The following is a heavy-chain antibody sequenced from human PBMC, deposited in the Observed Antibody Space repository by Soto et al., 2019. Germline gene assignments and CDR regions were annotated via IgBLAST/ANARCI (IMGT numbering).Heavy chain of an antibody. CDR3: ARDLFASSWYYFEY. Sequence: QVQLVESGGGVVQPGRSLRLSCAASGFTFSMHWVRQAPGKGLEWVAVISYEGGNKYYADSVRGRFTISRDNSNNTLYLQMNSLRPEDTALYYCARDLFASSWYYFEYWSQGTLVTVSS. V-gene: IGHV3-30-3*01. D-gene: IGHD6-13*01. J-gene: IGHJ4*02. CDR1: GFTFS. CDR2: ISYEGGNK.